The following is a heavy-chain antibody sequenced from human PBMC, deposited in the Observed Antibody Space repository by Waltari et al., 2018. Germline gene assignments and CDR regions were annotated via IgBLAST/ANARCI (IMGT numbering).Heavy chain of an antibody. CDR3: VRHARTTSGGKHFDH. V-gene: IGHV4-39*01. CDR2: MYYSGST. CDR1: GYSISSSSYY. Sequence: QLQLQESGPGLVKDSETLSFPCPVSGYSISSSSYYWGWVREPPGKGLEWIVNMYYSGSTYYNPSLKSRVTISGDTSKSQFSLKLSSVTAADTSMYYCVRHARTTSGGKHFDHWGQGMLVTVSP. J-gene: IGHJ4*02. D-gene: IGHD2-15*01.